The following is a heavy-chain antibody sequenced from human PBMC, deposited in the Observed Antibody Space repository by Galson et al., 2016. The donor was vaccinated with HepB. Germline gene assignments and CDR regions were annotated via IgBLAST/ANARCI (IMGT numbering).Heavy chain of an antibody. CDR2: ISYDGSDK. CDR1: GFTFSSYG. V-gene: IGHV3-30*03. D-gene: IGHD3-10*01. CDR3: ARGDYYGSGNYSNWFDP. Sequence: SLRLSCAASGFTFSSYGMHWVRQAPGKGLEWVVVISYDGSDKYYADSVKGRFAISRDNSKNTLNLQMNSLRAEDTAVYYCARGDYYGSGNYSNWFDPWGQGTLVTVSS. J-gene: IGHJ5*02.